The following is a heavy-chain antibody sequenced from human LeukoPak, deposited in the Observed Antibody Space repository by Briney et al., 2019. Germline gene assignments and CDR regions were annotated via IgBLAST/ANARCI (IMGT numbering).Heavy chain of an antibody. J-gene: IGHJ6*03. CDR3: AKIPAAGYYYYYMDV. D-gene: IGHD2-2*01. CDR1: GFTFDDYA. V-gene: IGHV3-43*02. Sequence: GGSLRLSCAASGFTFDDYAMHWVRQAPGGLEWVSLISGDGGSTYYADSVKGRFTISRDNSKNSLYLQMNSLRTEDTALYYCAKIPAAGYYYYYMDVWGKGTTVTVSS. CDR2: ISGDGGST.